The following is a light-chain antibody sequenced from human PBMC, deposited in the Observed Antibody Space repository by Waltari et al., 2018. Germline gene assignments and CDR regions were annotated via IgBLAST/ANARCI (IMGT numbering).Light chain of an antibody. J-gene: IGKJ5*01. V-gene: IGKV4-1*01. Sequence: DIVMTQSPDSLALSLGERATINCKSSQSVLYSSNNKNYLAWYQQKPGQPPKLLIYWASTRESGVPDRFTGSGSGTDFTLTISSLQAEDVAVYYCQQYYSGPFTFGQGTRLEIK. CDR2: WAS. CDR3: QQYYSGPFT. CDR1: QSVLYSSNNKNY.